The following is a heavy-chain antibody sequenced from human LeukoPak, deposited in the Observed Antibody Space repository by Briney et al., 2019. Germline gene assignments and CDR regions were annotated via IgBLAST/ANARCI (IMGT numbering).Heavy chain of an antibody. CDR3: ARRGGYYYDSSGYLYYYYYMDV. V-gene: IGHV4-38-2*02. D-gene: IGHD3-22*01. CDR2: INHSGST. J-gene: IGHJ6*03. CDR1: GYSISSGYY. Sequence: SETLSLTCTVSGYSISSGYYWGWIRQPPGKGLEWIGEINHSGSTNYNPSLKSRVTISVDTSKNQFSLKLSSVTAADTAVYYCARRGGYYYDSSGYLYYYYYMDVWGKGTTVTISS.